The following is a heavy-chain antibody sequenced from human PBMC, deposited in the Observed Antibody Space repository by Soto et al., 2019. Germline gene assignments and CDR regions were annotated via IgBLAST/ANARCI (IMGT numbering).Heavy chain of an antibody. V-gene: IGHV3-23*01. J-gene: IGHJ5*02. CDR1: GLTFSSYA. D-gene: IGHD2-21*02. CDR2: ISGSGGST. Sequence: QPGGSLRLSCAASGLTFSSYAMSWVRQAPGKGLEWVSAISGSGGSTYYADSVKGRFTISRDNSKNTLYLQMNSLRAEDTAVYYCAREHCGGDCLSNWFDPWGQGTLVTVSS. CDR3: AREHCGGDCLSNWFDP.